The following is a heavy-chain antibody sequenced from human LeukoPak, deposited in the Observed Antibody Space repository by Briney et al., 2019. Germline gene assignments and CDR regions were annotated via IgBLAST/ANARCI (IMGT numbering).Heavy chain of an antibody. D-gene: IGHD3-22*01. CDR1: GGSISSYYW. V-gene: IGHV2-26*01. CDR3: ARAYDSRGYTTRGAFDI. Sequence: ETLSLTRTVSGGSISSYYWSWIRQPPGKALEWLAHIFSSDAKSYRTSFKSRLTISKDTSKSQVVLTMTNMDPVDTATYYCARAYDSRGYTTRGAFDIWGQGTMVTVSS. J-gene: IGHJ3*02. CDR2: IFSSDAK.